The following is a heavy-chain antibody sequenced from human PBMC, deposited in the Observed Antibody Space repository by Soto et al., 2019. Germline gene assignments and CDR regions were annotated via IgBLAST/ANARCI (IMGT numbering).Heavy chain of an antibody. V-gene: IGHV4-61*08. Sequence: SETLSLTCTVSGGSISSGDYYWSWIRQPPGKGLEWIGYIYYSGSTNYNPSLKSRVTISVDTSKNQFSLKLSSVTAADTAVYYCARFGEIAARRENWFDPWGQGTLVTVSS. D-gene: IGHD6-6*01. CDR3: ARFGEIAARRENWFDP. J-gene: IGHJ5*02. CDR1: GGSISSGDYY. CDR2: IYYSGST.